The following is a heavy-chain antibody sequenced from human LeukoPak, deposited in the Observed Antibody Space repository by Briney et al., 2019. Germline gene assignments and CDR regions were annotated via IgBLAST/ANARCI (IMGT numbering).Heavy chain of an antibody. CDR1: GGSISSSNW. J-gene: IGHJ4*02. Sequence: SETLSLTCAVSGGSISSSNWWSWVRQPPGKGLEWMGEIYHSGSTNYNPSLKSRVTISVDKSKNQFSLKLSSVTAADTAVYYCASAPYYDFWSGYRLFDYWGQGTLVTVSS. D-gene: IGHD3-3*01. V-gene: IGHV4-4*02. CDR3: ASAPYYDFWSGYRLFDY. CDR2: IYHSGST.